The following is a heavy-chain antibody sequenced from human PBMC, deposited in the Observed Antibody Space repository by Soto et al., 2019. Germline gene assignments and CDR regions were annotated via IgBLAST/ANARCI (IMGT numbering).Heavy chain of an antibody. Sequence: SETLSLTCTVSGGSISSYYWSWIRQPPGKGLEWIGYIYYSGSTNYNPSLKSRVTISVDTSKNQFSLKLSSVTAADTAVYYCARAVGWGYCSSTSCYAFDIWGQGTMVTVSS. CDR3: ARAVGWGYCSSTSCYAFDI. D-gene: IGHD2-2*01. V-gene: IGHV4-59*12. CDR2: IYYSGST. J-gene: IGHJ3*02. CDR1: GGSISSYY.